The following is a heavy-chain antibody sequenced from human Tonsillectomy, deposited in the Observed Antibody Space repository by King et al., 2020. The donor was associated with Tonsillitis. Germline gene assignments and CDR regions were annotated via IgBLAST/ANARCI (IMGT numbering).Heavy chain of an antibody. CDR1: GGSLRSGGYS. Sequence: LQLQESGPGLVKPSQTLSLTCTVSGGSLRSGGYSWTWIRQSPGMGLEWIGNIYYSGRTFYNPSLKSRVTISIDTSKIQFSLKLTSVTAADTAVYYCARDGAVWGQGTLVTVSS. J-gene: IGHJ4*02. V-gene: IGHV4-30-4*07. CDR3: ARDGAV. CDR2: IYYSGRT. D-gene: IGHD3-16*01.